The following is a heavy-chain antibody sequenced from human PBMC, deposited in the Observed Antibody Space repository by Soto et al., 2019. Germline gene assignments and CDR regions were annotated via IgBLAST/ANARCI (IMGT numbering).Heavy chain of an antibody. J-gene: IGHJ3*02. CDR2: ISPYNVNT. V-gene: IGHV1-18*01. CDR3: ARDQTKWLTDAFDI. CDR1: GYTFISYG. D-gene: IGHD5-12*01. Sequence: HVQLVQSGAEVKKPGASLKVSCKASGYTFISYGVSWVRQAPGQGLEWLGWISPYNVNTNYAQKFQGRITMTTDTSTSTVYMDLRSLRTDAPAVYYCARDQTKWLTDAFDIWGQGNMVVVSS.